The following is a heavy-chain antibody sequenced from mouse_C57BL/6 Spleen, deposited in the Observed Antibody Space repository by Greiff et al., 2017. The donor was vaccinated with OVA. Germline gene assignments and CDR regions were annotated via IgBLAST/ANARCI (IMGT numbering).Heavy chain of an antibody. CDR2: IHPNSGST. J-gene: IGHJ2*01. CDR1: GYTFTSYW. CDR3: ARKGPFSYYFDY. V-gene: IGHV1-64*01. Sequence: QVQLKQPGAELVKPGASVKLSCKASGYTFTSYWMHWVKQRPGQGLEWIGMIHPNSGSTNYNEKFKSKATLTVDKSSSTAYMQRSSLTSEDSAVYYCARKGPFSYYFDYWGQGTTLTVSS.